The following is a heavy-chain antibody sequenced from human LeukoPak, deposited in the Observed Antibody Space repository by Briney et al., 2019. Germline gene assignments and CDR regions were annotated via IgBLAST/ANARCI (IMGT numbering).Heavy chain of an antibody. J-gene: IGHJ5*02. CDR3: ATALITMIWGQGCFDP. CDR1: GHTLRELS. CDR2: FDPEDGET. V-gene: IGHV1-24*01. D-gene: IGHD3-10*01. Sequence: ASVKASCKVSGHTLRELSMHWVRQAPGNGLEWMGGFDPEDGETIYAQKFQGRVIMTEDSSTDTAYMELSSLTSEDTAVYYCATALITMIWGQGCFDPWGQGTLVTVSS.